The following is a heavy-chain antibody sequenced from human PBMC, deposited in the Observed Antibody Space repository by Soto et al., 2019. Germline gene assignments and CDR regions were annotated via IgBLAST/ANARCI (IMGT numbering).Heavy chain of an antibody. CDR1: GFTFSAYD. Sequence: EVQLVESGGGLVQPGGSLRLSCAASGFTFSAYDMHWVRQATGKGLEWVSAIGTQHDTYYPDSVKGRFTISRENAKNFLYLQMDSLRAGDTAVYFWARQASYWHGGGGWFDPWGQGTLVTVSS. CDR3: ARQASYWHGGGGWFDP. D-gene: IGHD2-8*02. CDR2: IGTQHDT. V-gene: IGHV3-13*01. J-gene: IGHJ5*02.